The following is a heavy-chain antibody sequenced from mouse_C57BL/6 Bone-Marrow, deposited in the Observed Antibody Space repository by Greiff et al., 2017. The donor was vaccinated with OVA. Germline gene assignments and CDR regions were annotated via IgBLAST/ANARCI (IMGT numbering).Heavy chain of an antibody. Sequence: QVQLQQPGAELVKPGASVKMSCKASGYTFTSYWITWVKQRPGQGLEWIGDIYPGSGSTNYNEKFKSKATLTVDTSSSTAYLQLSSLTSEDSAVYYCARRYYGSSLYFDVWGTGTTVTVSS. V-gene: IGHV1-55*01. CDR2: IYPGSGST. J-gene: IGHJ1*03. D-gene: IGHD1-1*01. CDR3: ARRYYGSSLYFDV. CDR1: GYTFTSYW.